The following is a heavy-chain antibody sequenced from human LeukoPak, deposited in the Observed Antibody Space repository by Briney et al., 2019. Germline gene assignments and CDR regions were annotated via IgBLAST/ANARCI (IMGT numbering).Heavy chain of an antibody. D-gene: IGHD1-14*01. V-gene: IGHV3-21*01. CDR2: IGPTGTDR. J-gene: IGHJ4*02. CDR3: ATETIGRHYDY. CDR1: GFTFSSCG. Sequence: PGGSLRPSCAASGFTFSSCGFNWVRQAPGKGLEWVSSIGPTGTDRYYAGSARGRFTISRDNAKNSMYLQMDSLRDEDTAVYYCATETIGRHYDYWGQGTLLTVSS.